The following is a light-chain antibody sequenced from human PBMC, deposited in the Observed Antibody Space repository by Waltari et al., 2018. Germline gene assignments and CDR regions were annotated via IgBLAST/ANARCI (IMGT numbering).Light chain of an antibody. J-gene: IGKJ3*01. V-gene: IGKV3-20*01. CDR1: QSVSSSS. CDR3: QQYGSSVPFT. CDR2: GAS. Sequence: EIVLTQSPGTLSLSPGERATLSCRASQSVSSSSLAWYQQKPGQAPRLLFYGASSRATGIPDRFSGSGSGTDFTLTISRLEVEDVAVYYCQQYGSSVPFTFGPGTKVDIK.